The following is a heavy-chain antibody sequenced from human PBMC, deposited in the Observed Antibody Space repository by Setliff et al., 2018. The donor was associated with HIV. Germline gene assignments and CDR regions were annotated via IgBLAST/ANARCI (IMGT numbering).Heavy chain of an antibody. Sequence: ASVKVSCKASGYTFTDYYMHWVRQAPGQGLEWMGIISPSGDRTTYAQRFRGRVTMTSDTSTGTVYMELSRLRSDDTAVYYCARGHSTVDFDYWGQGTLVTVSS. D-gene: IGHD4-17*01. V-gene: IGHV1-46*01. CDR1: GYTFTDYY. J-gene: IGHJ4*02. CDR3: ARGHSTVDFDY. CDR2: ISPSGDRT.